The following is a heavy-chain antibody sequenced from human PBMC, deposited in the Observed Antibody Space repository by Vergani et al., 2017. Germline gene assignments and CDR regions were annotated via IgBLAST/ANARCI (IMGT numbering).Heavy chain of an antibody. CDR3: ASLTTVVTRADDAFDI. CDR2: ISYDGSNK. CDR1: GFTFSSYA. J-gene: IGHJ3*02. V-gene: IGHV3-30*01. Sequence: QVQLVESGGGVVQPGRSLRLSCAASGFTFSSYAMHWVRQAPGKGLEWVAVISYDGSNKYYADSVKGRFTISRDNSKNTLYLQMNSLRAEDTAVYYCASLTTVVTRADDAFDIWGQGTMVTVSS. D-gene: IGHD4-23*01.